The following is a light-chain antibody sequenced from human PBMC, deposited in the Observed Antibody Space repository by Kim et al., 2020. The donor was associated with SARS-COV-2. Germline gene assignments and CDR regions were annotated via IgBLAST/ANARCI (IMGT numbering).Light chain of an antibody. Sequence: VTLSCTGSSSNVGAGYVVHWYQQLPGTAPKLLIYGNSNRPSGVPDRFSGSKSGTSASLAITGLQAEDEADYYCQSYDSSLSGWVFGGGTQLTVL. V-gene: IGLV1-40*01. J-gene: IGLJ3*02. CDR2: GNS. CDR1: SSNVGAGYV. CDR3: QSYDSSLSGWV.